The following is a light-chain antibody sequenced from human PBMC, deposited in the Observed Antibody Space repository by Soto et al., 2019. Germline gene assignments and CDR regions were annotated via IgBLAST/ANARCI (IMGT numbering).Light chain of an antibody. Sequence: IVLTHSPGTLSFSPGERATLSCRASQSVSSNHLAWYQQKPGQAPRLLIYGGSSRATGIPVRFSGSGSETDFTLTITRLEPEDFAVYYCQQYSISRTFGYGTKVDIX. V-gene: IGKV3-20*01. J-gene: IGKJ1*01. CDR2: GGS. CDR3: QQYSISRT. CDR1: QSVSSNH.